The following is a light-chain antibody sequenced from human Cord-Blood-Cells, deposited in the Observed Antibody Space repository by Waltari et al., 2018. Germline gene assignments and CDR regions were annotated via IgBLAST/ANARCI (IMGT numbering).Light chain of an antibody. CDR3: CSYAGSSTV. CDR2: EVS. J-gene: IGLJ2*01. CDR1: TSDVGSSTL. Sequence: QSALTHPDSVSGSPGQSITISCTGTTSDVGSSTLVSWYQQHPCKAPKLMIYEVSKRPSGVSNRFSGSKSGNTASLTISGLQAEDEADYYCCSYAGSSTVFGGGTKLTVL. V-gene: IGLV2-23*02.